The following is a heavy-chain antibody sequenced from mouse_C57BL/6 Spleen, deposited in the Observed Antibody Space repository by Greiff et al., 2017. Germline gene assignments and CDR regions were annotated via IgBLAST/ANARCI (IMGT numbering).Heavy chain of an antibody. Sequence: VQLQQPGAELVKPGASVKLSCKASGYTFTSYWMHWVKQRPGQGLEWIGMIHPNSGSTNYNEKFKSKATLTVDKSSSTAYMQLSSLTSEDSAVYYCAGENSLYDYDGAGFAYWGQGTLVTVSA. V-gene: IGHV1-64*01. CDR2: IHPNSGST. D-gene: IGHD2-4*01. CDR1: GYTFTSYW. CDR3: AGENSLYDYDGAGFAY. J-gene: IGHJ3*01.